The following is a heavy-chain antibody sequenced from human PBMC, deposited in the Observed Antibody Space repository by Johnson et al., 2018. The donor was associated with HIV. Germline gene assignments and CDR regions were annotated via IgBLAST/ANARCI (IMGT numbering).Heavy chain of an antibody. J-gene: IGHJ3*02. CDR1: GFTFSDYY. CDR2: ISSSGTTI. V-gene: IGHV3-11*04. Sequence: QVQLVESGGGLVQPGGSLRLSCAASGFTFSDYYMSWIRQAPGKGLEWVSHISSSGTTIYSADSVRGRFTISRDNSKNTLYLPMNSLRAEDTAVYYGARGGQVGRGAKGDAFDIWGQGTMVTVSS. CDR3: ARGGQVGRGAKGDAFDI. D-gene: IGHD3-10*01.